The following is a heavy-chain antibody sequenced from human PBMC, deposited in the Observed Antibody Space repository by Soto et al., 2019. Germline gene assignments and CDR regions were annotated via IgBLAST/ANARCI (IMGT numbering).Heavy chain of an antibody. V-gene: IGHV3-11*01. CDR3: AKEKQQLVYSRSQPQPTLNGMDV. J-gene: IGHJ6*02. CDR1: GFTFSDYY. D-gene: IGHD6-13*01. CDR2: ISSSGSTI. Sequence: GGSLRLSCAASGFTFSDYYMSWIRQAPGKGLEWVSYISSSGSTIYYADSVKGRITISRDNAKNSLYLQMNSLRAEDTAVYYCAKEKQQLVYSRSQPQPTLNGMDVWGQGTTVTVSS.